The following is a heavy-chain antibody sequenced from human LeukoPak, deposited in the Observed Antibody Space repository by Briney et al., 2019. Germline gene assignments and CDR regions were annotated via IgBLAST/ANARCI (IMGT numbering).Heavy chain of an antibody. CDR3: ASTLYCSGGSCDPRLFDY. Sequence: SETLSLTCTVSGGSISSSSYYWGWIRQPPGKGLEWIGSIYYSGSTYYNPSLKSRVTISVDTSKNQFSLKLSSVTAADTAVYYCASTLYCSGGSCDPRLFDYRGQGTLVTVSS. CDR2: IYYSGST. CDR1: GGSISSSSYY. D-gene: IGHD2-15*01. J-gene: IGHJ4*02. V-gene: IGHV4-39*01.